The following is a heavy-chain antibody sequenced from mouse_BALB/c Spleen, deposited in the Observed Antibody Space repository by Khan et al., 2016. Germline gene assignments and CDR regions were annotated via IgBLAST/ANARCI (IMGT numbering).Heavy chain of an antibody. CDR3: ARAGYYEYLAY. D-gene: IGHD2-4*01. J-gene: IGHJ3*01. Sequence: EVKLLESGGGLVQPGGSLKLSCAASGFDFRRYWMSWVRQAPGKGLEWIGEINPDSRTINYTPSLKDKFTISRDNAKHTLYLQMSKVRSEDTALYYCARAGYYEYLAYWGQGTLVSVSA. V-gene: IGHV4-1*02. CDR2: INPDSRTI. CDR1: GFDFRRYW.